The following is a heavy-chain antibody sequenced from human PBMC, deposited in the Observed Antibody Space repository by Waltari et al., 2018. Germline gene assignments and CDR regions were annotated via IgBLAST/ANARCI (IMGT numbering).Heavy chain of an antibody. CDR2: IMTDGSEE. D-gene: IGHD3-22*01. V-gene: IGHV3-7*01. Sequence: EVQLVESGGGLVQPGGSLRLSCAASVFTLSRNWMSWVRQAPGKGPEWVANIMTDGSEEYYVDSVRGRFTISRDNAKNSLYLQMNSLRPEDTAVYYCARDQWFAFDIWGHGTMVTVSS. CDR3: ARDQWFAFDI. J-gene: IGHJ3*02. CDR1: VFTLSRNW.